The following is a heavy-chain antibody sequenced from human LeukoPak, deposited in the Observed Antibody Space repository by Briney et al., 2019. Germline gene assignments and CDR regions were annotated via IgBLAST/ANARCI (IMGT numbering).Heavy chain of an antibody. J-gene: IGHJ4*02. Sequence: PGGSLRLSCAASGFTFSTFAMIWVRQPPGKGLEWVSSIFPSGGEIHYAASVRGRFTISRDNSKSTLSLQMNSLRAEDTAIYYCATYRQVLLPFESWGQGTLVTVSS. V-gene: IGHV3-23*01. D-gene: IGHD2-8*02. CDR1: GFTFSTFA. CDR3: ATYRQVLLPFES. CDR2: IFPSGGEI.